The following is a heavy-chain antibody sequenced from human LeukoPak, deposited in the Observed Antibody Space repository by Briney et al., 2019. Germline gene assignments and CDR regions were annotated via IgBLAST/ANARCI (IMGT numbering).Heavy chain of an antibody. CDR2: IYSIEST. Sequence: SETLSLTCTVSGGSISRYYWSWIRQPAGKGLEGIGRIYSIESTNYNPSLKSRVTMSVDTSKNQFSLKLSSVTAADTAVYYCARGPMSSGYYSVDYWGQGTLVTVSS. V-gene: IGHV4-4*07. CDR1: GGSISRYY. D-gene: IGHD3-22*01. CDR3: ARGPMSSGYYSVDY. J-gene: IGHJ4*02.